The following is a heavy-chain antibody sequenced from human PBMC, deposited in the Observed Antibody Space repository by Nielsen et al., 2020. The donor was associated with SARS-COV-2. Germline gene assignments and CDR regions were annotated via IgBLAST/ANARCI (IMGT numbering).Heavy chain of an antibody. CDR3: AKDGSSDFWSGYGVYFDY. J-gene: IGHJ4*02. Sequence: GESLKISCAASGFTFSSYAMSWVRQAPGKGPEWVSVIYSGGSSTYYADSVKGRFTISRDNSKNTLYLQMNSLRAEDTAVYYCAKDGSSDFWSGYGVYFDYWGQGTLVTVSS. V-gene: IGHV3-23*03. CDR2: IYSGGSST. CDR1: GFTFSSYA. D-gene: IGHD3-3*01.